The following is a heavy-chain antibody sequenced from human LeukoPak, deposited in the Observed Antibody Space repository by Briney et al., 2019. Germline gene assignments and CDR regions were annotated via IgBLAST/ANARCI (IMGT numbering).Heavy chain of an antibody. D-gene: IGHD2-15*01. Sequence: GGSLRLSCAASGFTFSSYWMSWVRQAPGKGLEWVANIKQDGSEKYYVDSVKGRFTISRDNAKNSLYLQMNSLRAEDTAVYYCARVHCSGGSCYSRRQDIFDYWGQGTLVTVSS. J-gene: IGHJ4*02. CDR3: ARVHCSGGSCYSRRQDIFDY. CDR2: IKQDGSEK. V-gene: IGHV3-7*01. CDR1: GFTFSSYW.